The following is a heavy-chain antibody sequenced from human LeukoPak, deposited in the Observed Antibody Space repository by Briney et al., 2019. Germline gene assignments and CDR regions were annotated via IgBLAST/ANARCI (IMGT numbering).Heavy chain of an antibody. Sequence: SDTLSLTCTLSGGSLTRSNAYWGPSRRPPAKGLDWFEIVYYTGTTYYNPSLKSRVTISVDTSKNQFSLRLSSVTAADTAVYFCVRHVDGDSGYAFDIWGQGTMVTVSS. CDR3: VRHVDGDSGYAFDI. CDR1: GGSLTRSNAY. D-gene: IGHD4-17*01. V-gene: IGHV4-39*01. CDR2: VYYTGTT. J-gene: IGHJ3*02.